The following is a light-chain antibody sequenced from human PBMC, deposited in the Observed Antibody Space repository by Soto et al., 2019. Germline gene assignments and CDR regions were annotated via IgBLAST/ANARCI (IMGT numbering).Light chain of an antibody. J-gene: IGLJ1*01. CDR3: NSYTNTAARV. CDR2: EVN. CDR1: SSDVGAHHF. V-gene: IGLV2-14*01. Sequence: QSVLTQPASVSGSPGQSITISCTGTSSDVGAHHFVSWYQQHPGKAPKLMIYEVNNRPSGVSNRFSGSNSGNTASLTISGLQAEDEADYYCNSYTNTAARVFGTGTKLTVL.